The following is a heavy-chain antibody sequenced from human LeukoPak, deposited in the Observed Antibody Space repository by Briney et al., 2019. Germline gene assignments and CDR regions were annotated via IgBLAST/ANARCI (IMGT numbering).Heavy chain of an antibody. Sequence: SETLSLTCTVSGGSFSSYYWSWIRQPPGKGLEWIGRIYTSGSTNYNPSLKSRVTMSVDTSKNQFSLKLSSVTAADTAVYYCARDSRPGIAAAGLLDYWGQGTLVTVSS. CDR3: ARDSRPGIAAAGLLDY. V-gene: IGHV4-4*07. CDR1: GGSFSSYY. D-gene: IGHD6-13*01. J-gene: IGHJ4*02. CDR2: IYTSGST.